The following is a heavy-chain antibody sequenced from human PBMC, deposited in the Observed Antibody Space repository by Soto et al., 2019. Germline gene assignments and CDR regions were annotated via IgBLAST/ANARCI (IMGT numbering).Heavy chain of an antibody. CDR1: GYTFTSYG. D-gene: IGHD1-26*01. CDR3: ARDREWERRGGYNWFDP. V-gene: IGHV1-18*01. CDR2: ISAYNGNT. Sequence: QVQLVQSGAEVKKPGASVKVSCKASGYTFTSYGISWVRQAPGQRLEWMGWISAYNGNTNYAQKLQGRVTMTTDTSTSTANMELRGLRSDDTAVYYCARDREWERRGGYNWFDPWGQGTLVTVSS. J-gene: IGHJ5*02.